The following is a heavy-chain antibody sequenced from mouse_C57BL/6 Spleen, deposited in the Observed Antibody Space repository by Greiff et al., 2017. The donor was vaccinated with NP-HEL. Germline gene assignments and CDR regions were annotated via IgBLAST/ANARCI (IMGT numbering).Heavy chain of an antibody. CDR3: ARMDYYGSSSWYFDV. V-gene: IGHV1-72*01. D-gene: IGHD1-1*01. Sequence: QVQLQQPGAELVKRGASVKLSCKASGYTFTSYWMHWVKQRPGRGLEWIGRIDPNSGGTKYNEKFKSKATLTVDKPSSTAYMQLSSLTSEDSAVYYCARMDYYGSSSWYFDVWGTGTTVTVSS. CDR1: GYTFTSYW. J-gene: IGHJ1*03. CDR2: IDPNSGGT.